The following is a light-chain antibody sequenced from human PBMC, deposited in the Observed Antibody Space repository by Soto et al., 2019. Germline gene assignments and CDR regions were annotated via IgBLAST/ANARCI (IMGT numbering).Light chain of an antibody. J-gene: IGLJ2*01. CDR3: QVWDSSSDHVV. V-gene: IGLV3-21*04. Sequence: SYELTQPPSVSVAPGKTARITCGGNNIGSKSVHWYQQKPGQAPVLVIYYDRGRPSGIPERFSGSNSGNTATLTISRVEAGDEADYYCQVWDSSSDHVVFGGGTQLTVL. CDR1: NIGSKS. CDR2: YDR.